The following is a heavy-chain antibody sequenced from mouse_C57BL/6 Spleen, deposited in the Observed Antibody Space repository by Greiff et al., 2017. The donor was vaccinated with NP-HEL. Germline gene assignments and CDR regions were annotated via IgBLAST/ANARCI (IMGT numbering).Heavy chain of an antibody. V-gene: IGHV5-16*01. CDR1: GFTFSDYY. CDR3: ARDGDYYAMDD. Sequence: EVKLVESEGGLVQPGSSMKLSCTASGFTFSDYYMAWVRQVPEKGLEWVANINYDGSSTYYLDSLKSRFIISRDNAKNILYLQMSSLKSEDTATYYCARDGDYYAMDDWGQGASVTVSS. J-gene: IGHJ4*01. CDR2: INYDGSST.